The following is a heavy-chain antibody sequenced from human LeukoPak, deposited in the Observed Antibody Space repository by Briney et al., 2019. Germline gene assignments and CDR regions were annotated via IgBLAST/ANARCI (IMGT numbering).Heavy chain of an antibody. CDR2: IKPDGSEK. CDR1: GFTFSTYW. J-gene: IGHJ4*02. V-gene: IGHV3-7*01. Sequence: GGSLRLSCAASGFTFSTYWMTWVRRAPGKGLEWVANIKPDGSEKNYVDSVKGRFTISRDNAKNSLYLQMNSLRAEDTAVYYCARDKQWLNYWGQGTLVTVSS. D-gene: IGHD6-19*01. CDR3: ARDKQWLNY.